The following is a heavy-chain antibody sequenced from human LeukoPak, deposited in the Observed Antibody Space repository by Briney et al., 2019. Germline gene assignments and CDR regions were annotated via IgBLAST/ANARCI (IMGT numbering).Heavy chain of an antibody. CDR1: GFTFSSYA. J-gene: IGHJ4*02. V-gene: IGHV3-23*01. CDR3: AKDAAPLITMRVVEPL. CDR2: ISGSGGST. D-gene: IGHD3-22*01. Sequence: GGSLRLSCAASGFTFSSYAMSWVRQAPGKGLEWVSAISGSGGSTYYADSVKGRFTISRDNSKNTLYLQMNSLRAEDTAVYYCAKDAAPLITMRVVEPLWGQGTLVTGSS.